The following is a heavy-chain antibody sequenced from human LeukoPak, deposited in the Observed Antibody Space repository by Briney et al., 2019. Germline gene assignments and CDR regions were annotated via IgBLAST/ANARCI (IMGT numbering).Heavy chain of an antibody. CDR3: ARVSDTAMAHDY. CDR1: GGTFSSYA. Sequence: SVKVSCKASGGTFSSYAISWVRQAPGQGLEWMGRIIPIFGTANYAQKFQGRVTITTDESTSTAYMELSSLRSEDTAVYYYARVSDTAMAHDYWGQGTLVTVSS. J-gene: IGHJ4*02. CDR2: IIPIFGTA. D-gene: IGHD5-18*01. V-gene: IGHV1-69*05.